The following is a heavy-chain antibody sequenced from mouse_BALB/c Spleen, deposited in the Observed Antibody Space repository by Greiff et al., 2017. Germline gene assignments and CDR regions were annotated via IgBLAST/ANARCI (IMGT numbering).Heavy chain of an antibody. CDR1: GYAFSSSW. CDR3: ARSAYGLGYAMDY. CDR2: IYPGDGDT. Sequence: QVQLKQSGPELVKPGASVKISCKASGYAFSSSWMNWVKQRPGQGLEWIGRIYPGDGDTNYNGKFKGKATLTADKSSSTAYMQLSSLTSVDSAVYFCARSAYGLGYAMDYWGQGTSVTVSS. V-gene: IGHV1-82*01. D-gene: IGHD2-10*02. J-gene: IGHJ4*01.